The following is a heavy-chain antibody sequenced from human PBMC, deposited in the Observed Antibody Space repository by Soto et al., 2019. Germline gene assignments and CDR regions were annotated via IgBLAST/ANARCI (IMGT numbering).Heavy chain of an antibody. J-gene: IGHJ4*02. Sequence: PGGSLRLSCAASGFTFSSYWMHWVRQAPGKGLVWVSRSNNDGSSTTYADSVKGRFTISRDNAKNTLYLQMNSLRAEDTAVYYCTRDYYGSGLDYWGLGTLVTVSS. CDR1: GFTFSSYW. CDR2: SNNDGSST. V-gene: IGHV3-74*01. D-gene: IGHD3-10*01. CDR3: TRDYYGSGLDY.